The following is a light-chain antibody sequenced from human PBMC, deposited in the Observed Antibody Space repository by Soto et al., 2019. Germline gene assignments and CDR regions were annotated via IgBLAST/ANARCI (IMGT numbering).Light chain of an antibody. V-gene: IGKV1-39*01. CDR2: AAS. CDR3: LQSYTTPRT. CDR1: QTIIGY. J-gene: IGKJ1*01. Sequence: DIQMTQSPSSLSASIGDSVTITCRASQTIIGYLNWYQQKPGKAPRLLINAASNLQSGVPSRFRGSGSETDFTLTITSLQPEDFATYYCLQSYTTPRTFGQGTKVDIK.